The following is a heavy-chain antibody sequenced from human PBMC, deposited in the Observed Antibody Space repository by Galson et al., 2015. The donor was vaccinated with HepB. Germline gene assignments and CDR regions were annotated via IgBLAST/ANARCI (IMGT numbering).Heavy chain of an antibody. CDR1: GFTFSPYA. J-gene: IGHJ5*02. Sequence: SLRLSCAASGFTFSPYAMNWVRQAPGKGLEWVSGISGSGGSTYYADSVKGRFTISRDNAKNSLYLQMNSLRAEDTAVYYCARAAGWFDPWGQGTLVTVSS. CDR3: ARAAGWFDP. CDR2: ISGSGGST. V-gene: IGHV3-23*01.